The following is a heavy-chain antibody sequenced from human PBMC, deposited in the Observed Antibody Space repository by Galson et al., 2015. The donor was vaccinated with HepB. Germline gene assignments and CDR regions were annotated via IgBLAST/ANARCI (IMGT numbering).Heavy chain of an antibody. J-gene: IGHJ4*02. Sequence: LSLTCTVSGGSISSYYWSWIRQPPGKGLEWIGYIYYSGSTNYNPSLKSRVTISVDTSKNQFSLKLSSVTAADTAVYYCAREVKSYGSGSHFDYWGQGTLVTVSS. CDR2: IYYSGST. CDR3: AREVKSYGSGSHFDY. V-gene: IGHV4-59*01. D-gene: IGHD3-10*01. CDR1: GGSISSYY.